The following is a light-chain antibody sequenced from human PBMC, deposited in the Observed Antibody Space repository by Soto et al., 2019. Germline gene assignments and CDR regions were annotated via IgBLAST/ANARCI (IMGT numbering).Light chain of an antibody. CDR2: DAS. Sequence: EIVLTQSPATLSLSPGERATLSCRASQSVSSYLAWYQQKPGQAPRLLLYDASNRATGIPARFSGSGSGTDSTLTISSLEPEAFAVYYCQQRSNWPLTFGGGTKVKIK. CDR1: QSVSSY. J-gene: IGKJ4*01. V-gene: IGKV3-11*01. CDR3: QQRSNWPLT.